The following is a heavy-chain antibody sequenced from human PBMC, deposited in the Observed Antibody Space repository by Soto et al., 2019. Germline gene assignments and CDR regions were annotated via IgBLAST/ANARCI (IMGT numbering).Heavy chain of an antibody. CDR3: ASGEVYDFWSGYPSYYFDY. J-gene: IGHJ4*02. V-gene: IGHV4-4*02. CDR2: IYHSGST. CDR1: GGSISSSNW. Sequence: SETLSLTCAVSGGSISSSNWWSWVRQPPGKGLEWIGEIYHSGSTNYNPSLKSRVTISVDKSKNQFSLKLSSVTAADTAVYYCASGEVYDFWSGYPSYYFDYWGQGTLVTVSS. D-gene: IGHD3-3*01.